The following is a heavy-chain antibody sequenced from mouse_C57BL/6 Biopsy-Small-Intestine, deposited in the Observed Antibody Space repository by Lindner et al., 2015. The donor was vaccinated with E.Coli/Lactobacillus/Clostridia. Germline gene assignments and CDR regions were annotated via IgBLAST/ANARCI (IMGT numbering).Heavy chain of an antibody. V-gene: IGHV14-2*01. D-gene: IGHD3-1*01. Sequence: VQLQESGAELVKPGASVKLSCTASGFNIKDYYLHWVKQRTEQGLEWIGRIDPENGEIKYAPKFQGKATVTADTSSNTAYLRLTSLTFEDSAVFYCVRSGWGSGTMDFWGKGTSVTVSS. CDR1: GFNIKDYY. CDR3: VRSGWGSGTMDF. CDR2: IDPENGEI. J-gene: IGHJ4*01.